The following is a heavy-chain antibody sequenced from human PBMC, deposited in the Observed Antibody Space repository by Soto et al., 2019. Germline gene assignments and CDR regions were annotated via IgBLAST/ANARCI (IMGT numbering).Heavy chain of an antibody. D-gene: IGHD1-26*01. Sequence: QVQLQQSGPGLVKPSQTLSLTCDISGDSVSSNSATWNWIRQSPSRGLEWLGRTYYRSKWYSDYAVYVKNRSIINPETSKIQLALQFTSVTPEETAVYFCARAAYGGRYQGYFDYWGQGTLVTVSS. CDR2: TYYRSKWYS. CDR3: ARAAYGGRYQGYFDY. J-gene: IGHJ4*02. CDR1: GDSVSSNSAT. V-gene: IGHV6-1*01.